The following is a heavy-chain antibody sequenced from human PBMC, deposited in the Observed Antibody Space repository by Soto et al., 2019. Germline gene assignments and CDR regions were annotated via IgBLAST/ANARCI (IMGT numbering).Heavy chain of an antibody. J-gene: IGHJ5*02. V-gene: IGHV1-69*13. D-gene: IGHD4-4*01. CDR3: ARVGDDYSQRDWFDP. CDR1: GGTFSSYA. CDR2: IIPIFGTA. Sequence: GASVKVSCKASGGTFSSYAISWVRQAPGQGLEWMGGIIPIFGTANYAQKFQGRVTITADESTSTAYMELSSLRSEDTSVYYCARVGDDYSQRDWFDPWGQGTLVTVSS.